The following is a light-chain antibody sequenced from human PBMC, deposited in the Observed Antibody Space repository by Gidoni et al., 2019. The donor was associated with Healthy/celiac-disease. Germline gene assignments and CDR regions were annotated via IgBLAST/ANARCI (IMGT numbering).Light chain of an antibody. Sequence: EVVLTQSPGTLSVFPGERVIVSCRASQIIRNGYLAWYQQKPGQAPRLLIYSASSRVTGIAGRFSGSGSETDFSLTISRLEPEDFAVYYCQQYGDSVTFGQGTKVEI. CDR2: SAS. CDR3: QQYGDSVT. V-gene: IGKV3-20*01. CDR1: QIIRNGY. J-gene: IGKJ1*01.